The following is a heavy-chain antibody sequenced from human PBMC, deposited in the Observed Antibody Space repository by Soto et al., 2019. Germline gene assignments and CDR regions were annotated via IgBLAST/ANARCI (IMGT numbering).Heavy chain of an antibody. J-gene: IGHJ4*02. CDR2: ISAHNGNT. V-gene: IGHV1-18*01. Sequence: QVHLVQSGAEVQKPEASVKVSCKGSGYDFTTYGITWVRQAPGQGLEWMAWISAHNGNTDYAQKLQGRVTVTRDTSTSTAYMELRSLRSDDTAMYYCARGRYGDYWGQGALVTVSS. CDR1: GYDFTTYG. D-gene: IGHD1-1*01. CDR3: ARGRYGDY.